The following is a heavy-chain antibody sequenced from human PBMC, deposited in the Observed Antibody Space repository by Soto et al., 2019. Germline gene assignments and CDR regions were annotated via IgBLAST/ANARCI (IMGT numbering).Heavy chain of an antibody. CDR1: GFTFSSYG. V-gene: IGHV3-33*01. J-gene: IGHJ4*02. CDR2: IWYDGSNK. CDR3: ARSRIGYYGSGSYYTLYYFDY. D-gene: IGHD3-10*01. Sequence: GGSLRLSCAASGFTFSSYGMHWVRQAPGKGLEWVAVIWYDGSNKYYADSVKGRFTISRDNSKNTLYLQMNSLRAEDTAVYYCARSRIGYYGSGSYYTLYYFDYWGQGTLVTVSS.